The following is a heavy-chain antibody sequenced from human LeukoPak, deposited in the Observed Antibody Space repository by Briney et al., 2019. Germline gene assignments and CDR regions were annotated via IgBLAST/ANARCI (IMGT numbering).Heavy chain of an antibody. V-gene: IGHV3-23*01. Sequence: QSGGSLRLSCAASGFTFSSYAMSWVRQAPGKGLEWVSTISGSGDNTYYADSVKGRFTISRDNSKNTLYLQMNSLRAEDTAVYYCAKDHSGYTYFGAFDIWGQGTMVTVSS. CDR3: AKDHSGYTYFGAFDI. D-gene: IGHD5-18*01. CDR1: GFTFSSYA. J-gene: IGHJ3*02. CDR2: ISGSGDNT.